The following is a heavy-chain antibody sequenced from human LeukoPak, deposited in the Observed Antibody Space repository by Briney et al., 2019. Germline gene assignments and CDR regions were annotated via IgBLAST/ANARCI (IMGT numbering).Heavy chain of an antibody. V-gene: IGHV4-4*02. CDR2: IYHSGIT. CDR1: GGSITSSDW. Sequence: SGTLSLTCAVSGGSITSSDWWNWVRQPPGKGLEWIGEIYHSGITHYNPSLKSRLTISVDKSKNQFSLKLSSVTAADTAVYYCARIHCDSISCFYLDYWGQGSLVTVSS. J-gene: IGHJ4*02. D-gene: IGHD2-2*01. CDR3: ARIHCDSISCFYLDY.